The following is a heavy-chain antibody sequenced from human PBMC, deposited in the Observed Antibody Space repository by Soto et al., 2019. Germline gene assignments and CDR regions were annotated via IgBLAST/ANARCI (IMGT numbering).Heavy chain of an antibody. CDR2: IIPILCIA. CDR3: ARRLHLGELSLDAFDI. Sequence: QVQLVQSGAEVKKPGSSVKVSCKASGGTFSSYTISWVRQAPGQGLEWMGRIIPILCIANYAQKFQGRVTITADKSTSTAYMELSSLRSEDTAVYYCARRLHLGELSLDAFDIWGQGTMVTVSS. J-gene: IGHJ3*02. V-gene: IGHV1-69*02. D-gene: IGHD3-16*02. CDR1: GGTFSSYT.